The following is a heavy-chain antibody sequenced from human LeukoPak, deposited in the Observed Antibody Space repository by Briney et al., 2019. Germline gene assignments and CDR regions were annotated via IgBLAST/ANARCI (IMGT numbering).Heavy chain of an antibody. D-gene: IGHD3-22*01. CDR1: GGSITSGGYY. J-gene: IGHJ5*02. CDR2: IYYSGST. CDR3: ARETDYYDSGGYYLQWFDP. Sequence: SQTLSLTCTVSGGSITSGGYYWSWIRQHPGKGLEWIRYIYYSGSTSYNPSLKSRVTISLDTYRNQFALKLSSVTAADTAVYYCARETDYYDSGGYYLQWFDPWGQGTLVTVSS. V-gene: IGHV4-31*03.